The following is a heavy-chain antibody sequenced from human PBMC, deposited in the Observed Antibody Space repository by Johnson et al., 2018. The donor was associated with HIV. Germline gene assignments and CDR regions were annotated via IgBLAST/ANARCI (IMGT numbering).Heavy chain of an antibody. CDR1: GFSFSSYG. Sequence: QVQLVESGGGVVQPGRSLRLSCAASGFSFSSYGMHWVRQAPGKGLEWVSVIYSGGSTYYADSVKGRFTISRDNAKNSLYLQMNSLRAEDTALYYCATDVYGAREWRPAFDIWGQGTMVTVSS. D-gene: IGHD4-17*01. CDR2: IYSGGST. CDR3: ATDVYGAREWRPAFDI. J-gene: IGHJ3*02. V-gene: IGHV3-NL1*01.